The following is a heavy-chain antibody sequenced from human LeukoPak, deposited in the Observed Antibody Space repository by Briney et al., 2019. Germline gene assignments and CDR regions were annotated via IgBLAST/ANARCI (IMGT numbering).Heavy chain of an antibody. CDR1: GFTFSNYN. D-gene: IGHD2-15*01. CDR3: ARRVAPDWYFDL. CDR2: ISSSSSYI. J-gene: IGHJ2*01. Sequence: GGSLRLSCAASGFTFSNYNMNWVRQAPGKGLEWVSSISSSSSYIYYADSVKGRFTTSRDNAKNSLYLQMNSLRAEDTAVYYCARRVAPDWYFDLWGRGTLVTVSS. V-gene: IGHV3-21*01.